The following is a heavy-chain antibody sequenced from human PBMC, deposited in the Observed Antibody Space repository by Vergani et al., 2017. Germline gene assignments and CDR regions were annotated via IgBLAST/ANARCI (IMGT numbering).Heavy chain of an antibody. V-gene: IGHV1-69*08. CDR1: GGTFSSYT. D-gene: IGHD3-22*01. CDR2: IIPILGIA. CDR3: ARDCHSDSSGYYYYNNWFDP. J-gene: IGHJ5*02. Sequence: QVQLVQSGAEVKKPGSSVKVSCKASGGTFSSYTISWVRQAPGQGLEWMGRIIPILGIANYAQKFQGRVTITADKSTSTAYMELSSLRSDDTAVYYCARDCHSDSSGYYYYNNWFDPWGQGTLVTVSS.